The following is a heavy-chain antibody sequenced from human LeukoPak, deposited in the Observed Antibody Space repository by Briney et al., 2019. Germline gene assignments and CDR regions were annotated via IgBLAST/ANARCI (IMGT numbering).Heavy chain of an antibody. V-gene: IGHV3-30*01. D-gene: IGHD3-10*01. CDR3: ARSRRGYGSGRDDAFDI. CDR2: ISYDGSNK. J-gene: IGHJ3*02. CDR1: GFTFSSYA. Sequence: SGGSLRLSRAASGFTFSSYAMHWVRQAPGKGLEWVAVISYDGSNKYYADSVKGRFTISRDNSKNTLYLQMNSLRAEDTAVYYCARSRRGYGSGRDDAFDIWGQGTMVTVSS.